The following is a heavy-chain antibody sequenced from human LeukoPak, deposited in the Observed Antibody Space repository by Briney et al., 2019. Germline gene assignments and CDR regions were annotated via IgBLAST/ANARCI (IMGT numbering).Heavy chain of an antibody. CDR2: ICTSGST. J-gene: IGHJ4*02. D-gene: IGHD4-11*01. V-gene: IGHV4-4*07. CDR1: GGSISSYY. Sequence: SETLSLTCTVSGGSISSYYWSWIRQPAGKGLEWIGRICTSGSTNYNPSLKSRVTISVDTSKNQFSLKLTSVTAADTAVYYCARFTVTTSGTSYIDYWGQGTLVTVSS. CDR3: ARFTVTTSGTSYIDY.